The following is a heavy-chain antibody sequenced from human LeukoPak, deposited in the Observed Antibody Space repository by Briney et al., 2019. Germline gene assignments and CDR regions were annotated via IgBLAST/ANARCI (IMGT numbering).Heavy chain of an antibody. CDR1: GFTVGTNY. Sequence: PGGSLRLSCAASGFTVGTNYMSWVRQPPGKGLEWVSVISGGGGTTYYADSVKGRFTISRDNSKNTVYLQMNSLRTEDTAVYYCARPSPPGDGYNPCDYWGPGALVIVSS. V-gene: IGHV3-53*05. CDR2: ISGGGGTT. CDR3: ARPSPPGDGYNPCDY. D-gene: IGHD5-24*01. J-gene: IGHJ4*02.